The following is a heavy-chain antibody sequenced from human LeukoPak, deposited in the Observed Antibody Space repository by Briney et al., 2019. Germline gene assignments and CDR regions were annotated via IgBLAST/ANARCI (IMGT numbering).Heavy chain of an antibody. D-gene: IGHD3-10*01. V-gene: IGHV3-23*01. CDR1: GFTFSAYW. Sequence: GGSLRLSCAASGFTFSAYWMSWVRQAPGKGLEWVSTISGGGDSTYYADSVKGRFTISRDNSKNTLYLQMNSLRAEDTAIYYCAKDRLWFGDVYWGQGTLVTVSS. CDR2: ISGGGDST. CDR3: AKDRLWFGDVY. J-gene: IGHJ4*02.